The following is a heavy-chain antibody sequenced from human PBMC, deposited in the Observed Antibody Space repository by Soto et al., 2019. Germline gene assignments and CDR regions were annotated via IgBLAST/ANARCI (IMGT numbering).Heavy chain of an antibody. CDR3: ARSASYCSRTSCHFNY. J-gene: IGHJ4*02. V-gene: IGHV5-51*01. D-gene: IGHD2-2*01. CDR2: IYPADSDT. Sequence: GESLKISCKASGYIYPSNWFGWVRQMPGKGLEWMGVIYPADSDTRYSPSFQGQVTISVDKSVSTAYLHWSSLKASDTAMYYCARSASYCSRTSCHFNYWGQGTPVTV. CDR1: GYIYPSNW.